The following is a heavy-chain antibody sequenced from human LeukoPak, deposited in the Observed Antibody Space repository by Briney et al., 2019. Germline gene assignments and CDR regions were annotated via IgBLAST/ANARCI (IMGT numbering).Heavy chain of an antibody. D-gene: IGHD2-2*01. Sequence: GGSLRLSCAASGFTFSSYAMTWVRQAPGKRLEWVSAISGSGVSTYYADSVKGRFTISRDNSKNTLYLQMSSLRAEDTAVYYCAKDYRYCTSTSCYGDDAFDIWGQGKMVTVSS. CDR1: GFTFSSYA. V-gene: IGHV3-23*01. CDR3: AKDYRYCTSTSCYGDDAFDI. CDR2: ISGSGVST. J-gene: IGHJ3*02.